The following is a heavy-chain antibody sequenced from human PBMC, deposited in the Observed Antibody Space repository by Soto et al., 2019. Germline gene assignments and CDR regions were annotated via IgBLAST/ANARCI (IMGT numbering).Heavy chain of an antibody. D-gene: IGHD6-13*01. CDR3: ARDKQIAAAGDGDCSPLCGVDDY. CDR1: GFTFSSYG. CDR2: IWYDGGNK. Sequence: GGSLRLSCAASGFTFSSYGMHWVRQAPGKGLEWVAVIWYDGGNKYYADSVKGRFTISRDNSKNTLYLQMNSLRAEDTAVYYCARDKQIAAAGDGDCSPLCGVDDYWGQGTLVTVSS. J-gene: IGHJ4*02. V-gene: IGHV3-33*01.